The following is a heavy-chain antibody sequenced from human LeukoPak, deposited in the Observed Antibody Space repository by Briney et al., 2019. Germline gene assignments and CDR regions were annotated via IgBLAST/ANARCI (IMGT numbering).Heavy chain of an antibody. J-gene: IGHJ4*02. V-gene: IGHV3-33*03. CDR1: GFTFSSYG. Sequence: GGSLRLSCAASGFTFSSYGMHWVRQAPGKGLEWVAVIWYDGSNQYYADSVKGRFTISRDNAKNSLYLQMNSLRAEDTALYYCAKTPAYDFWSGYYFDYWGQGTLVTVSS. D-gene: IGHD3-3*01. CDR2: IWYDGSNQ. CDR3: AKTPAYDFWSGYYFDY.